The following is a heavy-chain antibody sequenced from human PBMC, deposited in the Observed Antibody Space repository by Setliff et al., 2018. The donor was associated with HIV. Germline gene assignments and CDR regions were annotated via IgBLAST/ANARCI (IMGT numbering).Heavy chain of an antibody. J-gene: IGHJ4*02. CDR1: GFTFSSYA. Sequence: GGSLRLSCAASGFTFSSYAMHWVRQAPGKGLEWVAVISYDGSNKYYADSVKGRFTVSRDNAKNTVYLQMNSLRAEDTAVYYCVRGPIHGGFDFWGQGALVTVSS. CDR2: ISYDGSNK. D-gene: IGHD3-16*01. V-gene: IGHV3-30*07. CDR3: VRGPIHGGFDF.